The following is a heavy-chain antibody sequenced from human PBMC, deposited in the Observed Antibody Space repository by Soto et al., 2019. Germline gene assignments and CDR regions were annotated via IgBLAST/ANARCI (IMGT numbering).Heavy chain of an antibody. CDR1: GTILNGFG. D-gene: IGHD5-12*01. Sequence: PGGSLRLSCAASGTILNGFGMHWVRQAPGKGLEWVSSISSSSSNTYYADSVKGRFTISRDNAKNSLYLQMNSLRAEDTAVYYCARDTSGYDLVYFDYWGQGTLVTVSS. J-gene: IGHJ4*02. CDR2: ISSSSSNT. V-gene: IGHV3-21*01. CDR3: ARDTSGYDLVYFDY.